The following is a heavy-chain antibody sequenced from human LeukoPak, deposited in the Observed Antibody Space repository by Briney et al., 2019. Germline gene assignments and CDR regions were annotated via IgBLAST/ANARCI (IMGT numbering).Heavy chain of an antibody. Sequence: GGSLRLSCAVSGFTFNTYAMTWVRQAPGKGLEWVSSISSSGSYIYYADSVKGRFTISRDNAKNSLYLQMNSLSVEDTALYYCAGDGGRYDKDDYWGRGTLVTVSS. V-gene: IGHV3-21*01. D-gene: IGHD3-10*01. CDR2: ISSSGSYI. CDR1: GFTFNTYA. CDR3: AGDGGRYDKDDY. J-gene: IGHJ4*02.